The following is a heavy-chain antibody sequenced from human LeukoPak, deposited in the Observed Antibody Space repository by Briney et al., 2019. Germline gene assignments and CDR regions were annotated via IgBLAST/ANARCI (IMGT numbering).Heavy chain of an antibody. V-gene: IGHV4-4*07. CDR1: GASIRNYY. Sequence: SETLSLTCTVSGASIRNYYWSWIRQPAGKGLEWIGRIVPSVSTNYNPSLKSRVTMSVDTSKNQFSLKLNSVTAADTAVYYCAKEGAAPGPDFDYWGQGTLVIVSS. D-gene: IGHD6-13*01. CDR2: IVPSVST. J-gene: IGHJ4*02. CDR3: AKEGAAPGPDFDY.